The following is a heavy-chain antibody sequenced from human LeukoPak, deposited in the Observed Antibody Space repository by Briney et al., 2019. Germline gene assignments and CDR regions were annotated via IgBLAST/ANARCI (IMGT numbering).Heavy chain of an antibody. D-gene: IGHD5-24*01. Sequence: TGGSLRLSCVASGFIFSSYSMNWVRQAPGKGREWISYISSSSSSIYYADSVTGRFTISRDNGKNSLYLQMNSLTDEDTAVYYCATRRWLLDYWGQGIVVTISS. J-gene: IGHJ4*02. CDR3: ATRRWLLDY. CDR1: GFIFSSYS. CDR2: ISSSSSSI. V-gene: IGHV3-48*02.